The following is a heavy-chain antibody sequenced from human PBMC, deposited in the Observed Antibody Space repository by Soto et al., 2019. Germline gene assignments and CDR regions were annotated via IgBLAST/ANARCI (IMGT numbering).Heavy chain of an antibody. D-gene: IGHD1-1*01. CDR3: ARHVRDDGTTYRRFDP. Sequence: GESLKISCKGSGYTFTSNWIAWVRQMPGKGLEWMGIINAADSDTKYSPSFQGQVTISVDKSIITTYLQWSSLKASDSAMYYCARHVRDDGTTYRRFDPWGQGTLVTVSS. CDR1: GYTFTSNW. CDR2: INAADSDT. J-gene: IGHJ5*02. V-gene: IGHV5-51*01.